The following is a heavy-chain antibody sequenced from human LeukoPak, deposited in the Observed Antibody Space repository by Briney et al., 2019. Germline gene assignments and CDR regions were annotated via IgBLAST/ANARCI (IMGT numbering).Heavy chain of an antibody. CDR1: GFTFSNAW. CDR2: INHSGST. J-gene: IGHJ4*02. D-gene: IGHD3-22*01. CDR3: ARGTRDTMIVVVIPYFDY. Sequence: GSLRLSCAASGFTFSNAWMSWVRQPPGKGLEWIGEINHSGSTNYNPSLKSRVTISVDTSKNQFSLKLSSVTAADTAVYYCARGTRDTMIVVVIPYFDYWGQGTLVTVSS. V-gene: IGHV4-34*01.